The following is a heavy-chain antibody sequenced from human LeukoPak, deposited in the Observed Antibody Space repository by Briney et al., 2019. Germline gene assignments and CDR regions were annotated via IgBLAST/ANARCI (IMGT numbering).Heavy chain of an antibody. J-gene: IGHJ6*03. CDR1: GYTFTSYD. CDR3: ARGPYSGSYYYYYMDV. D-gene: IGHD1-26*01. Sequence: ASVKVSCKASGYTFTSYDINWVRQATGQGLEWMGWMNPNSGNTGYAQKFQGRVTMTRNTSISTAYMELSSLRSEDTAAYYCARGPYSGSYYYYYMDVWGKGTTVTVSS. CDR2: MNPNSGNT. V-gene: IGHV1-8*01.